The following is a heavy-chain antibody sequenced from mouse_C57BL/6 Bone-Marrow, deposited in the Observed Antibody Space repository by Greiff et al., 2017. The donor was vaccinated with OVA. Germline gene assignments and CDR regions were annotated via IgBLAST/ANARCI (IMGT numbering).Heavy chain of an antibody. CDR3: AIYYYGSFDY. CDR1: GFTFSSYG. D-gene: IGHD1-1*01. Sequence: EVQGVESGGDLVKPGGSLKLSCAASGFTFSSYGMSWVRQTPDKRLEWVATISSGGSYTYYPDSVKGRFTISRDNAKNTLYLQMSSLKSEDTAMYYCAIYYYGSFDYWGQGTTLTVSS. CDR2: ISSGGSYT. J-gene: IGHJ2*01. V-gene: IGHV5-6*01.